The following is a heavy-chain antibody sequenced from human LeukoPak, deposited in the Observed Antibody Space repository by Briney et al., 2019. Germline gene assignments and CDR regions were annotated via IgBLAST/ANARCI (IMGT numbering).Heavy chain of an antibody. D-gene: IGHD6-13*01. CDR1: GFTFSSYG. CDR2: IWYDGSNK. V-gene: IGHV3-33*01. Sequence: PGGSLRLSCAASGFTFSSYGMHWVRQAPGKGLEWVAVIWYDGSNKYYADSVKGRFTISRDNSKNTLYLQMNSLRAEDTAVYYCARDTGYSSSWPYYYYGMDVWGQGTTVTVSS. J-gene: IGHJ6*02. CDR3: ARDTGYSSSWPYYYYGMDV.